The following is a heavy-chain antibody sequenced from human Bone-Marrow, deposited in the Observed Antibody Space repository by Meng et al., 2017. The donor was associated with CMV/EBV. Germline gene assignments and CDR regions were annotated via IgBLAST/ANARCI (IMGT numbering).Heavy chain of an antibody. CDR3: ARRLVRTGFYYYYYGMDV. Sequence: SETLSLTGTVSGYSISSGYYWGWIRQPPGKGLEWIGSIYHSGSTYYNPSLKSRVTISVDTSKNQFSLKLYSVIAADTAVYYCARRLVRTGFYYYYYGMDVWGQGTTVTVSS. J-gene: IGHJ6*02. D-gene: IGHD6-6*01. CDR1: GYSISSGYY. V-gene: IGHV4-38-2*02. CDR2: IYHSGST.